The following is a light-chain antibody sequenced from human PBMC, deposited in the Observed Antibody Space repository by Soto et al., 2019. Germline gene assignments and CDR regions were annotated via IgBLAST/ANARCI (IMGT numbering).Light chain of an antibody. Sequence: ESGLTQSSGTLSLSPGERATLSCRASQSVGSRFLAWYQQKPGQAPRLLIYGASNRATGIPDRFSGSGSGTDFTLTISRLEPEDFAVYYCQQSGTSPPVAFGGGTKVDI. J-gene: IGKJ4*01. V-gene: IGKV3-20*01. CDR3: QQSGTSPPVA. CDR2: GAS. CDR1: QSVGSRF.